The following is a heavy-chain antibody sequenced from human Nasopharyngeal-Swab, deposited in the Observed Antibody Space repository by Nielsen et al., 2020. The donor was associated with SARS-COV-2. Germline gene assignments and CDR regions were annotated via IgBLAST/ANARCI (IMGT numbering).Heavy chain of an antibody. V-gene: IGHV1-69*10. J-gene: IGHJ6*02. CDR1: GGTFSSYA. CDR3: ARGNRITMVRGVPYYYYYGMDV. D-gene: IGHD3-10*01. Sequence: SVKVSCKASGGTFSSYAISWVRQAPGQGLEWMGRIIPILGIANYAQKFQGRVTITADKSTSTAYMELSSLRSEDTAAYYCARGNRITMVRGVPYYYYYGMDVWGQGTTVTVSS. CDR2: IIPILGIA.